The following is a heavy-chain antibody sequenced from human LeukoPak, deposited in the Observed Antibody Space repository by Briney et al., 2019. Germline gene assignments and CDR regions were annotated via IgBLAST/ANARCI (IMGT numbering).Heavy chain of an antibody. Sequence: PGGPLRLSCAASEFTLRSYSMPWVRQAPGKGLEWVSYISTSSTYIYYADSVKGRFSISRDNAQNSLYLHMDSLRAEDTAVYYCARDASGSSIGLIDLWGQGTLVTVSS. CDR2: ISTSSTYI. D-gene: IGHD1-26*01. CDR3: ARDASGSSIGLIDL. J-gene: IGHJ4*02. V-gene: IGHV3-21*01. CDR1: EFTLRSYS.